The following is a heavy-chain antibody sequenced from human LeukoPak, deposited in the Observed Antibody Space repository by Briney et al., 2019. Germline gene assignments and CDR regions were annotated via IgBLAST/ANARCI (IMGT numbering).Heavy chain of an antibody. D-gene: IGHD4-23*01. J-gene: IGHJ4*02. CDR3: ASFVYGGNLGFDY. Sequence: GGSLRLSCAASGFTFSSYGMHWVRQAPGKGLEWVAVIWYDGSNKYYADSVKGRFTISRDNSKNTLYLQMNSLRAEDKAVYYCASFVYGGNLGFDYWGQGTLVTVS. CDR1: GFTFSSYG. CDR2: IWYDGSNK. V-gene: IGHV3-33*01.